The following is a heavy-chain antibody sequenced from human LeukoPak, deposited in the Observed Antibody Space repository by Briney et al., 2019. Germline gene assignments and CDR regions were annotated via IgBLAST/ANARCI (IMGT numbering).Heavy chain of an antibody. D-gene: IGHD5-24*01. V-gene: IGHV3-21*01. Sequence: GGSLRLSCAASAFIFSSYSMNWVRPAPGKGLEGVSFISSSSSYIYYADSVKGRFTISRDDARNSVYLQMNSLRAEDTAVYYCARSEMGYDNYYMDVWGKGTTVTISS. J-gene: IGHJ6*03. CDR1: AFIFSSYS. CDR2: ISSSSSYI. CDR3: ARSEMGYDNYYMDV.